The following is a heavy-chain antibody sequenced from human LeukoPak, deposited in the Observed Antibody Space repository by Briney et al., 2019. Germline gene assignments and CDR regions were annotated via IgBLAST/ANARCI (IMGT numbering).Heavy chain of an antibody. J-gene: IGHJ4*02. CDR3: ARPQGRHHGDYGY. V-gene: IGHV4-34*01. D-gene: IGHD4-17*01. Sequence: PSETLSLTCAVYGGSFSGYYWSWIRQPPGKGLEWIGEINHSGSTNYNPSLKSRVTISVDTSKNQFSLKLSSVTAADTAVYYCARPQGRHHGDYGYWGQGTLVTVSS. CDR2: INHSGST. CDR1: GGSFSGYY.